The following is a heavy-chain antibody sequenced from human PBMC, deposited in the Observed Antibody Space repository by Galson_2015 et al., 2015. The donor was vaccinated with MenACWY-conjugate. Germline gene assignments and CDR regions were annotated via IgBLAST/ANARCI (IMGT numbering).Heavy chain of an antibody. CDR2: IYYSGST. V-gene: IGHV4-59*08. D-gene: IGHD1-26*01. CDR1: GGSISSYS. J-gene: IGHJ4*02. CDR3: ARLRYSGSYYYFDY. Sequence: TLSLTCTVSGGSISSYSWSWIRQPPGKGLEWIGYIYYSGSTNHNPSLKSRVTISVDTSKNQFSLRLSSVTAADTAVYYCARLRYSGSYYYFDYWGQGTLVTVSS.